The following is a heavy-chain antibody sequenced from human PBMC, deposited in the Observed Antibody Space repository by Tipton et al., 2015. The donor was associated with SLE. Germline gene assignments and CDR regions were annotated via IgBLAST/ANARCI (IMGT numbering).Heavy chain of an antibody. CDR2: IYYTGSS. Sequence: LALTCTVSGGSMNDYYWSWIRQPPGKGLEWIGYIYYTGSSNHNPSLKGRVTMSVDTSKNQFSLSVNSVTAADTAVYYCARSMLTTKRVFDYWGQGTLVTVSS. CDR1: GGSMNDYY. V-gene: IGHV4-59*01. D-gene: IGHD3-16*01. CDR3: ARSMLTTKRVFDY. J-gene: IGHJ4*02.